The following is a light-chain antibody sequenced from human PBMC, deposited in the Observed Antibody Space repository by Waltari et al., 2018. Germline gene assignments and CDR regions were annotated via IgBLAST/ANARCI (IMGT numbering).Light chain of an antibody. CDR1: SSDVGGYNY. Sequence: QSALTQPASVSGSPGQSITISCTGGSSDVGGYNYVSWYQQHPGQVPSLVIFGVTQRPSWVSDRCSGSKSVNTASLTISGLLTDDEAEYYCCSYAGGSTLVFGGGTKLTVL. CDR2: GVT. CDR3: CSYAGGSTLV. V-gene: IGLV2-23*02. J-gene: IGLJ2*01.